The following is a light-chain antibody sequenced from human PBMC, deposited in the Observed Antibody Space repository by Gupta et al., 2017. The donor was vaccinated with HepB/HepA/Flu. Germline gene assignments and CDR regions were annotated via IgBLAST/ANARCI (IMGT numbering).Light chain of an antibody. V-gene: IGKV1-9*01. J-gene: IGKJ4*01. CDR1: QGITSY. Sequence: DIPLTQSPSFLSASVGDRVTLTCRASQGITSYLGWYQQKPGKAPKFLIDDASTLQSAVPSRFSGSGSGTEFTLTISSLKPEDVATYFWQQFKWDPLTFGGGTKVEIK. CDR2: DAS. CDR3: QQFKWDPLT.